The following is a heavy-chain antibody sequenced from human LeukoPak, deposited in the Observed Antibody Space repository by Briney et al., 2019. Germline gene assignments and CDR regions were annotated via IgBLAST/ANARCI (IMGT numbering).Heavy chain of an antibody. CDR1: GDSISNYY. J-gene: IGHJ4*02. D-gene: IGHD1-26*01. V-gene: IGHV4-59*08. CDR3: ARFRTPHREFDS. CDR2: IYYSGNT. Sequence: SETLSLTCIVSGDSISNYYWSWIRQPPGKGLEWIGYIYYSGNTDYNPSLKSRVTISVDTSKSRFSLSLSSVTAADTAVYFCARFRTPHREFDSWGQGTLVTVSS.